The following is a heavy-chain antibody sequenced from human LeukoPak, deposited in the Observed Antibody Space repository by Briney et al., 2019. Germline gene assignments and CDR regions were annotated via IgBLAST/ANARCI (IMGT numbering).Heavy chain of an antibody. CDR3: ARAEYSSGWENFDY. D-gene: IGHD6-19*01. CDR2: ISAYNGNT. Sequence: ASVKVSCKASGYTFNSYGISWVRQAPGQGLEWMGWISAYNGNTNYAQKPQGRVTMTTDTSTSTAYMELRSLRSDDTAVYYCARAEYSSGWENFDYWGQGTLVTVSS. J-gene: IGHJ4*02. V-gene: IGHV1-18*01. CDR1: GYTFNSYG.